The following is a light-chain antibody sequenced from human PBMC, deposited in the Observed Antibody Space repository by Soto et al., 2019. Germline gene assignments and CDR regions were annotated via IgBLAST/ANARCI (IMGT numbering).Light chain of an antibody. CDR1: QSLSSNY. CDR2: GAS. J-gene: IGKJ1*01. V-gene: IGKV3-20*01. CDR3: QQYGGSPWT. Sequence: EIVLTQSPGTLSLSPGERATLSCRASQSLSSNYLAWYQQKPGQAPRLLIYGASSRATGIPDRFSGSGSGTDFTLTISRLEPEDFAVYYCQQYGGSPWTFGQGTKVEIK.